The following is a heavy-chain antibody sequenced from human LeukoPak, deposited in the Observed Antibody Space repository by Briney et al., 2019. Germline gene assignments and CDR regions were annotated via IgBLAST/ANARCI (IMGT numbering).Heavy chain of an antibody. V-gene: IGHV1-2*02. CDR3: AAAYYDSSGYYYVDY. J-gene: IGHJ4*02. Sequence: GASVKVSCKASGYTFTGYYMHCVRQAPGQGLEWMGWINPNSGGTNYAQKFQGRVTMTRDTSISTAYMELSRLRSDDTAVYYCAAAYYDSSGYYYVDYWGQGTLVTVSS. D-gene: IGHD3-22*01. CDR1: GYTFTGYY. CDR2: INPNSGGT.